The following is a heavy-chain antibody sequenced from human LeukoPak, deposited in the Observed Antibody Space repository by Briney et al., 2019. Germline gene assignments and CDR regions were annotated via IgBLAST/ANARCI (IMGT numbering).Heavy chain of an antibody. D-gene: IGHD2-21*02. Sequence: PSETLSLTCTVSGGSISSGGYYWSWIRQHPGKGLEWIGYIYYSGSTYYNPSLKSRVTISVDTSKNQFSLKLSSVTAADTAVYYCARADPRYCGGDCYSGLAFDIWGQGTIVTVSS. V-gene: IGHV4-31*03. CDR2: IYYSGST. CDR3: ARADPRYCGGDCYSGLAFDI. CDR1: GGSISSGGYY. J-gene: IGHJ3*02.